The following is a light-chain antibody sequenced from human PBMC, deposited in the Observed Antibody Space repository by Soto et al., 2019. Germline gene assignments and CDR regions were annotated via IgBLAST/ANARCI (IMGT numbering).Light chain of an antibody. J-gene: IGKJ1*01. CDR1: KTISSW. Sequence: DIQMSQSPPSLSVSVGGRVGITCRPNKTISSWLCWYQQKPGNAAKILIYNESTLKSGFPSRFSGSGSGTEFTLTISSLQPDDFATYNCQHYNSYSEVFGQGTKVDMK. V-gene: IGKV1-5*03. CDR2: NES. CDR3: QHYNSYSEV.